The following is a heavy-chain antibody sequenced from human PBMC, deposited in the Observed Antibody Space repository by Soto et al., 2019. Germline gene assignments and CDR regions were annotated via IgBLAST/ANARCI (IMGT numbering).Heavy chain of an antibody. Sequence: GGSLRLSCAASGFSFSSYGMHWVRQAPGKGLQWVAVICVSGGSTYYADSVKGRFTFSRDNSKNTLYLQMNSLRAEDTAVYYCAKKRDSSGWYVEYFQHWGQGTLVTVSS. V-gene: IGHV3-23*01. CDR2: ICVSGGST. CDR3: AKKRDSSGWYVEYFQH. CDR1: GFSFSSYG. D-gene: IGHD6-19*01. J-gene: IGHJ1*01.